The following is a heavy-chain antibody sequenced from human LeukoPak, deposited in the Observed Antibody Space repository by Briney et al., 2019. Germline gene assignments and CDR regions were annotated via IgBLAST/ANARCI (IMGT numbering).Heavy chain of an antibody. J-gene: IGHJ4*02. D-gene: IGHD1-26*01. V-gene: IGHV4-34*01. Sequence: SETLSLTCAVYGGSFSGYYWSWIRQPPGKGLEWIGEINHSGSTNYNPSLKSRVTISVDTSKNQFSLKLSSVTAADTAVYYCARGLRAEERNFDYWGQGTLVTVSS. CDR2: INHSGST. CDR3: ARGLRAEERNFDY. CDR1: GGSFSGYY.